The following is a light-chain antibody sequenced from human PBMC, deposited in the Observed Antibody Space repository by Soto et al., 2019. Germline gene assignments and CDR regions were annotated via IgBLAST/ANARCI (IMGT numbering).Light chain of an antibody. Sequence: EIVMTQSPATLSVSPGERATLSCRASQSVNSNLAWYRQKPGQAPRLLISDASTRATGVPARLSGSGSGTEFTLTISSLQSEDSGIYYCQQYNFWPPLTFGGGTKVEI. V-gene: IGKV3-15*01. CDR1: QSVNSN. CDR2: DAS. CDR3: QQYNFWPPLT. J-gene: IGKJ4*01.